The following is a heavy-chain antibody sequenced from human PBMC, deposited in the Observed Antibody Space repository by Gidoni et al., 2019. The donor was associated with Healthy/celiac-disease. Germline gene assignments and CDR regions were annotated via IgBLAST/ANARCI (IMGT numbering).Heavy chain of an antibody. Sequence: QVQLVQSGAEVKKPGSSVKVSCKASGGTFSSYAISWVRQAPGQGLEWMGRIIPILGIANYAQKFQGRVTITADKSTSTAYMELSSLRSGDTAVYYCASSPDSSGYYPFDYWGQGTLVTVSS. CDR3: ASSPDSSGYYPFDY. V-gene: IGHV1-69*04. D-gene: IGHD3-22*01. J-gene: IGHJ4*02. CDR2: IIPILGIA. CDR1: GGTFSSYA.